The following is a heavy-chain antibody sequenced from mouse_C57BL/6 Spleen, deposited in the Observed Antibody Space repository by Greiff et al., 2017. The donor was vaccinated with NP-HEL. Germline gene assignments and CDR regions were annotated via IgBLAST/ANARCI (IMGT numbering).Heavy chain of an antibody. V-gene: IGHV5-17*01. Sequence: EVKLVESGGGLVKPGGSLKLSCAASGFTFSDYGMHWVRQAPEKGLEWVAYISSGSSTIYYADTVKGRFTISRDNAKNTLFLQMTSLRSEDTAMYYCASYDYDSFAYWGQGTLVTVSA. CDR1: GFTFSDYG. CDR3: ASYDYDSFAY. CDR2: ISSGSSTI. D-gene: IGHD2-4*01. J-gene: IGHJ3*01.